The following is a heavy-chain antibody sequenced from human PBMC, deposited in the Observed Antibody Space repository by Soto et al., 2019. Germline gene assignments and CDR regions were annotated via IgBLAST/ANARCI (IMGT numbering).Heavy chain of an antibody. CDR1: GFTFSTYG. V-gene: IGHV3-30*18. J-gene: IGHJ4*02. CDR3: AKTNYYDSGGFYYYFDY. CDR2: ISYDGSDK. D-gene: IGHD3-22*01. Sequence: LRLSCAASGFTFSTYGMHWVRQAPGQGLEWVALISYDGSDKYYADSVKGRFTISRDNSKNTLFLQMNSLRAEDTAVYYCAKTNYYDSGGFYYYFDYWGQGTLVTVSS.